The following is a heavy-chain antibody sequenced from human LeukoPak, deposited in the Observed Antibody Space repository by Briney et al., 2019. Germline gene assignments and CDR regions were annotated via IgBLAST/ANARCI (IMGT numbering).Heavy chain of an antibody. CDR2: ISGSGGST. Sequence: GGSLRLSCAASGFTFSSYAMSWVRQAPGKGLEWVSAISGSGGSTYYTDSVKGRFTISRDNSKNTLYLQMNSLRAEDTAVYYCAKDLGRGYSGYDSYYRGQGTLVTVSS. CDR1: GFTFSSYA. J-gene: IGHJ4*02. V-gene: IGHV3-23*01. CDR3: AKDLGRGYSGYDSYY. D-gene: IGHD5-12*01.